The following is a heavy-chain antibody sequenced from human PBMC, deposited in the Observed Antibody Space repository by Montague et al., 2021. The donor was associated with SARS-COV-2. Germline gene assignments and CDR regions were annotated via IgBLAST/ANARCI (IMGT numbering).Heavy chain of an antibody. V-gene: IGHV3-23*01. D-gene: IGHD6-25*01. J-gene: IGHJ2*01. CDR1: GFAFNNFA. CDR2: IFGGGAGT. CDR3: AKQTGAGAIVYWYFDL. Sequence: SLRLSCAASGFAFNNFAMTWVRQPPGKGLEWVSSIFGGGAGTYYADSVQGRFTISRDNSRNTLYLQMNSLRAEDTAKYYCAKQTGAGAIVYWYFDLWGRGTVVSVSS.